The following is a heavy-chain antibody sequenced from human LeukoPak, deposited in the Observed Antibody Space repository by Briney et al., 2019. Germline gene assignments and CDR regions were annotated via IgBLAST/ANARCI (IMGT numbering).Heavy chain of an antibody. CDR1: GYTFTSYG. V-gene: IGHV1-18*01. CDR3: ARAAAVVPVDGAFDI. J-gene: IGHJ3*02. D-gene: IGHD6-19*01. CDR2: ISAYNGNT. Sequence: ASVKVSCKASGYTFTSYGISWVRQAPGQGLEWMGWISAYNGNTNYAQKLQGRVTMTTDTSTSTAYMELRSLRSDDRAVYYCARAAAVVPVDGAFDIWGQGTMVTVSS.